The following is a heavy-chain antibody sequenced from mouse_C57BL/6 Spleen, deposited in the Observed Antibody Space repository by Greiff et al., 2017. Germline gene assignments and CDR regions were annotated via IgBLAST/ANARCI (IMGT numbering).Heavy chain of an antibody. CDR2: IRSKSSNYAT. CDR1: GFTFNTYA. D-gene: IGHD2-5*01. CDR3: VRYSNWAMDY. Sequence: EVQRVESGGGLVQPKGSLKLSCAASGFTFNTYAMPWVRQAPGKGLECVARIRSKSSNYATCYADSLKDRFTISRDDSQSMLYLQKNNLKTEDTAMYYFVRYSNWAMDYWGQGTSVTVSS. V-gene: IGHV10-3*01. J-gene: IGHJ4*01.